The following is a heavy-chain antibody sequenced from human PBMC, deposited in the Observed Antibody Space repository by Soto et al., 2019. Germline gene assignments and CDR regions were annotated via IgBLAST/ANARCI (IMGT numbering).Heavy chain of an antibody. D-gene: IGHD3-22*01. V-gene: IGHV1-69*01. CDR2: IIPIFGTA. J-gene: IGHJ4*02. CDR3: ARWLGYDSNDYYYAY. CDR1: GGTFSRHA. Sequence: QVQLVQSGAEVRKPGSSVKVSCKASGGTFSRHAISWVRQAPGQGLEWMGGIIPIFGTANHAQKFQGRVTIIADESTSTVYMELSSLRSEDTAMYYCARWLGYDSNDYYYAYWGQGTLVIVSS.